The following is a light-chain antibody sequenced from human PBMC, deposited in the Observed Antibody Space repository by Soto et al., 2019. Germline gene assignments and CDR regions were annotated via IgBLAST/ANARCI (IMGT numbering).Light chain of an antibody. CDR1: SDDIGNFNL. V-gene: IGLV2-23*02. CDR3: CSYAGSRWV. Sequence: QSVLTQPASVSGSPGQSITFSCTGSSDDIGNFNLVSWYQQYPGKAPKLILYEVNKRPLGVSDRFSGSKSGNTASLTISGLQAEDVADYHCCSYAGSRWVFGGGTKLTVL. J-gene: IGLJ3*02. CDR2: EVN.